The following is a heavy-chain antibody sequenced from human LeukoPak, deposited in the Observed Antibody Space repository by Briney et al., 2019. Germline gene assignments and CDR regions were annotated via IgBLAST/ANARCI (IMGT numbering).Heavy chain of an antibody. Sequence: SETLSLTCTVSADSISGYYWSWIRQPPGKGLEWIGYIYYSGSTNYNPSLKSRVTISVDTSKNQFSLKLSSVTAADTAVYYCARDDPQRAFDIWGQGTVVTVSS. V-gene: IGHV4-59*12. CDR1: ADSISGYY. CDR2: IYYSGST. J-gene: IGHJ3*02. CDR3: ARDDPQRAFDI. D-gene: IGHD2-2*01.